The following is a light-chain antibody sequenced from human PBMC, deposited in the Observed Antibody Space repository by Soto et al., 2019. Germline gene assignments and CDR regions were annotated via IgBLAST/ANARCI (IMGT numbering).Light chain of an antibody. J-gene: IGKJ3*01. V-gene: IGKV1-39*01. CDR2: PES. Sequence: DIQMTQSPSSLSASVGDRVTITCRASQNINTNLNWYQQKPGKAPKLLNHPESSLQSGVPSRFRVSGSGTDFTLTISSLQPEDFATYYCQQSYSTPLTFGPGTKVDIK. CDR3: QQSYSTPLT. CDR1: QNINTN.